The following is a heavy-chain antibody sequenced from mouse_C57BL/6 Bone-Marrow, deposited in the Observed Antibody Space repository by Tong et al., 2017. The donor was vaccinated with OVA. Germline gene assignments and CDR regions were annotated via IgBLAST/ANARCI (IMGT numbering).Heavy chain of an antibody. Sequence: VQLQQSGAELARPGASVKLSCKASCYTFTSYWMQWVKQRPGQGLDWIGSIYPGDGDTRYTQKFKGKATLTADKSSRTAYMQLSRLASEDSAVYYCARAGLDYWGQGTSVTVSS. CDR1: CYTFTSYW. J-gene: IGHJ4*01. V-gene: IGHV1-87*01. CDR2: IYPGDGDT. CDR3: ARAGLDY.